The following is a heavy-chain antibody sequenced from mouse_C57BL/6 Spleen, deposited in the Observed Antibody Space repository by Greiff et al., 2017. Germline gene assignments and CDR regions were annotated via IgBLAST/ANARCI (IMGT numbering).Heavy chain of an antibody. Sequence: QVQLKQSGAELVRPGTSVKVSCKASGYAFTNYLIEWVKQRPGQGLEWIGVINPGSGGTNYNEKFKGKATLTADKSSSTAYMQLSSLTSEDSAVYFCARRRGYDYDGFAYWGQGTLVTVSA. V-gene: IGHV1-54*01. CDR3: ARRRGYDYDGFAY. CDR2: INPGSGGT. CDR1: GYAFTNYL. D-gene: IGHD2-4*01. J-gene: IGHJ3*01.